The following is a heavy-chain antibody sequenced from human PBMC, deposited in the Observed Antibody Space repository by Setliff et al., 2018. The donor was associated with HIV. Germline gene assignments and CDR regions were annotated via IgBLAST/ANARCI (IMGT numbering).Heavy chain of an antibody. D-gene: IGHD4-17*01. V-gene: IGHV7-4-1*02. CDR2: IKTDSGSP. CDR1: GYSFSNYA. CDR3: ARALYSDYGGDINWFDP. J-gene: IGHJ5*02. Sequence: ASVKVSCKASGYSFSNYAINWVRQAPGQGLEWMGWIKTDSGSPTYAQGFTGRFVFSVDTSVTTAYLQISSLKAEDTAVYYCARALYSDYGGDINWFDPWGQGTLVTVSS.